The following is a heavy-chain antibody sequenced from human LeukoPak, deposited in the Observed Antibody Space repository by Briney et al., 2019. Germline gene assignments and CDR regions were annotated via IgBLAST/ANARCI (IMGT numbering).Heavy chain of an antibody. CDR2: IRYDGSNK. CDR3: AKDHYLSAGTTPPHFDQ. D-gene: IGHD1-1*01. J-gene: IGHJ4*02. V-gene: IGHV3-30*02. Sequence: PGGSLRLSCAASGFTFSSYGMHWVRQAPGKGLGWVAFIRYDGSNKYYADSVKGRFTISRDNSKNTLYLQMNSLRAEDTAVYDCAKDHYLSAGTTPPHFDQRGQGTLVTVSS. CDR1: GFTFSSYG.